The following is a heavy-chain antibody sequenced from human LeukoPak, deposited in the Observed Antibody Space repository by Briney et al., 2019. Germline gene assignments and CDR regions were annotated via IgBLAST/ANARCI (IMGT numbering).Heavy chain of an antibody. CDR2: ISYDGSNK. Sequence: GGSLRLSCAASGFTFSSYAMHWVRQAPGKGLEWVAVISYDGSNKYYADSVKGRFTISRDNSKNTLYLQMNSLRAEDTAVYYCAKHLWRDLLWFGEGYYFGNWGQGTLVAVSS. CDR1: GFTFSSYA. D-gene: IGHD3-10*01. V-gene: IGHV3-30-3*02. J-gene: IGHJ4*02. CDR3: AKHLWRDLLWFGEGYYFGN.